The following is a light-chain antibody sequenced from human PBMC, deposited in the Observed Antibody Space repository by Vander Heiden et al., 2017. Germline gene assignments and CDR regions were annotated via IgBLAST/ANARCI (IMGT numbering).Light chain of an antibody. CDR3: QQDDSTPFT. CDR2: WAS. J-gene: IGKJ3*01. V-gene: IGKV4-1*01. Sequence: DIVMTQSPDSLAVSLGERATINCKPSQSVLYSSNNKNYLAWYQQKPGQPPKLLIYWASTRESGVPDRFSGSGSGTDFTLTISSLQAEDVAVYYCQQDDSTPFTFGPGTKVDIK. CDR1: QSVLYSSNNKNY.